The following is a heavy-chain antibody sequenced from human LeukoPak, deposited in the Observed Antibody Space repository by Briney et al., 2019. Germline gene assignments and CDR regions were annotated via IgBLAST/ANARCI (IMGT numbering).Heavy chain of an antibody. CDR1: GGSISSYY. CDR2: FYCSGST. CDR3: ATLGYCSSSSCYGNWFDP. V-gene: IGHV4-59*08. D-gene: IGHD2-2*01. J-gene: IGHJ5*02. Sequence: PSETLSLTCTVSGGSISSYYWSWIRQPPGKGLEWIGYFYCSGSTNYNPSLKSRVTISGDTSKNQLSLKLSSVTAADTAVYYCATLGYCSSSSCYGNWFDPWGQGTLVTVSS.